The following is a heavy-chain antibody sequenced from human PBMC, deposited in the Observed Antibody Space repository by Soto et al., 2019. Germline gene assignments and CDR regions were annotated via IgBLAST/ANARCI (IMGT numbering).Heavy chain of an antibody. D-gene: IGHD3-22*01. CDR1: GFSLSTSGVG. CDR2: IYWDDDK. CDR3: ALLAYYYDSSGYYSSAEHCQH. J-gene: IGHJ1*01. Sequence: QITLKESGPTLVKPTQTLTLTCTFSGFSLSTSGVGVGWIRQPPGKALEWLALIYWDDDKRYSPSLKSRLTITKDTSKNRVVITMTNMDPVDSATYYCALLAYYYDSSGYYSSAEHCQHWGQGTLVTVSS. V-gene: IGHV2-5*02.